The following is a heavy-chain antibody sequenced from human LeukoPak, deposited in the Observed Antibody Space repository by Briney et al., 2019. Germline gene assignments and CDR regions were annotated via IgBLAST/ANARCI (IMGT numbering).Heavy chain of an antibody. CDR3: ATAVAGYFDY. J-gene: IGHJ4*02. CDR2: IIPILGIA. D-gene: IGHD6-19*01. V-gene: IGHV1-69*04. Sequence: ASVKVSCKASGGTFSSYAISWVRQAPGQELEWMGRIIPILGIANYAQKFQGRVTITADKSTSTAYMELSSLRSEDTAVYYCATAVAGYFDYWGQGTLVTVSS. CDR1: GGTFSSYA.